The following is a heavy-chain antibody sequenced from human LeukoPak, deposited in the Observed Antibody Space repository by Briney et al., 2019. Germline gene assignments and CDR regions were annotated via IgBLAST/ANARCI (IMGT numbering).Heavy chain of an antibody. Sequence: SQTLSLTCALSGDSVSSNSAAWNWIRQSPSRGLEWLGRTYYRSKWYFEYAVSVKSRVTINADTSKNQFSLQLNSVTPEDTAVYYCARVYLELGYYGMDVWGQGTTVTVSS. D-gene: IGHD1-7*01. V-gene: IGHV6-1*01. CDR1: GDSVSSNSAA. J-gene: IGHJ6*02. CDR3: ARVYLELGYYGMDV. CDR2: TYYRSKWYF.